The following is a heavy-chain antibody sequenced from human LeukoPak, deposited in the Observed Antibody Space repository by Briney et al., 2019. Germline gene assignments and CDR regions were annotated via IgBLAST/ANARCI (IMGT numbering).Heavy chain of an antibody. D-gene: IGHD3-16*02. Sequence: GASVKVSCKASGYSFTGYYIHWVRQAPGQGLAWMGWINPYSGDTTYAQKFRGRLTLTRDTSISTAYMEVSRLKSDDTAVYYCARSDIMITFGGVIVSNDAFDIWGQGTMVTVSS. CDR1: GYSFTGYY. CDR2: INPYSGDT. V-gene: IGHV1-2*02. CDR3: ARSDIMITFGGVIVSNDAFDI. J-gene: IGHJ3*02.